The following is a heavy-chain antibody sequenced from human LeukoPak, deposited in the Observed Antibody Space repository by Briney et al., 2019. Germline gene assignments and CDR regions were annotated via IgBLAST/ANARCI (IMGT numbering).Heavy chain of an antibody. Sequence: GGALRLSCAASGLTASHNVNNAMSWVRHAPGKGLEWVSGITTSGSTYYADSVKGRFTISRENSNNTLYLHMDSLRAEDTAVYYCAKAPVWNYYYGLDVWGQGTTVTVSS. CDR3: AKAPVWNYYYGLDV. CDR2: ITTSGST. D-gene: IGHD2-21*01. J-gene: IGHJ6*02. CDR1: GLTASHNVNNA. V-gene: IGHV3-23*01.